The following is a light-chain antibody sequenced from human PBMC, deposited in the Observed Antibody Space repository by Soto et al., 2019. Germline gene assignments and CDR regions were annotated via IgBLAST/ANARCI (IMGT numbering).Light chain of an antibody. CDR3: QQYIDSPRT. CDR1: QSVSSNY. CDR2: GAS. J-gene: IGKJ1*01. Sequence: EIVLTQSPGTLSLSLGERATLSCRASQSVSSNYLAWYQQKPGQAPRLLIYGASSRATGIPDRFSGSGSGTDFTLTISRLEPEDFAVYYCQQYIDSPRTFGQGTKVDIK. V-gene: IGKV3-20*01.